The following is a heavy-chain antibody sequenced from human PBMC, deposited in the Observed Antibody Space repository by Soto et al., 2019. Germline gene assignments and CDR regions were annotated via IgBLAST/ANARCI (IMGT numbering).Heavy chain of an antibody. CDR3: ARAAMGYCRGGSCPLGMDV. J-gene: IGHJ6*02. Sequence: QVQVVQSGAEVKKPGASVKVSCKASGYTFTSYGFSWVRQAPGQGLEWMGWISAYNGNTNYAQKLRGRVTMTTDTSTRTAYMELRSLRSDDTAVYFCARAAMGYCRGGSCPLGMDVWGQGTTVTVSS. V-gene: IGHV1-18*01. D-gene: IGHD2-15*01. CDR2: ISAYNGNT. CDR1: GYTFTSYG.